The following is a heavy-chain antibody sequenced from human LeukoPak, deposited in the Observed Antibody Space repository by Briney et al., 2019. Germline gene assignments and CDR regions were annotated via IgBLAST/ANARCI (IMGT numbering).Heavy chain of an antibody. CDR2: IYHSGSS. V-gene: IGHV4-39*02. CDR1: SGSISSNNHY. D-gene: IGHD3-22*01. J-gene: IGHJ4*02. Sequence: PSETLSLTCSVSSGSISSNNHYWGWIRQPQGKRLEWIGSIYHSGSSYYNPSLKSRVTISVDTSKNHFSLKLSSVTAADTAVYYCARVAVVITMTRFDYWGQGTLVTVSS. CDR3: ARVAVVITMTRFDY.